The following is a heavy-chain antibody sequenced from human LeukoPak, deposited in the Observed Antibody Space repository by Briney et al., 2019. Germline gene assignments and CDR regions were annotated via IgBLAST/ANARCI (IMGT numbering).Heavy chain of an antibody. CDR1: GFTFSSYE. V-gene: IGHV3-48*03. Sequence: GGSLRLSCAASGFTFSSYEMNWVRQAPGKGLEWVSYISSSGSTIYYADSVKGRFTISRDNAKNSLYLQMNSLRAEDTAVYYCARCRLGWFGELNGYDYWGQGTLVTVSS. J-gene: IGHJ4*02. D-gene: IGHD3-10*01. CDR3: ARCRLGWFGELNGYDY. CDR2: ISSSGSTI.